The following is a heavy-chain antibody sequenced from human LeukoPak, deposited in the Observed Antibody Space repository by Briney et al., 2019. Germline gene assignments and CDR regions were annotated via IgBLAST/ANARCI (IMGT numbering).Heavy chain of an antibody. CDR1: GYTFTGYY. CDR2: INPNSGDT. D-gene: IGHD2-2*01. Sequence: ASVKVSCKASGYTFTGYYMHWVRQAPGQGLECMGWINPNSGDTNYAQKFQGRVTMTRDTSISTAYMELSRLRSDDTAVYYCARYCSSSSCFFTGRKYNGMDVWGQGTTVTVSS. CDR3: ARYCSSSSCFFTGRKYNGMDV. J-gene: IGHJ6*02. V-gene: IGHV1-2*02.